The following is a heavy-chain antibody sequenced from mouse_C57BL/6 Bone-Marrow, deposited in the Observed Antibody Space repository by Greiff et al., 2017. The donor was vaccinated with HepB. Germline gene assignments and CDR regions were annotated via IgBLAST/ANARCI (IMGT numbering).Heavy chain of an antibody. J-gene: IGHJ2*01. Sequence: QVTLKESGPGILQPSQTLSLTCSFSGFSLSTFGMGVGWIRQPSGKGLEWLAHIWWDDDKYYNPALKSRLTNSKDTSKNHVFLKIANVDTADTATYYCARKDYGKYDYGGQGTTLTVTS. CDR1: GFSLSTFGMG. D-gene: IGHD2-1*01. V-gene: IGHV8-8*01. CDR2: IWWDDDK. CDR3: ARKDYGKYDY.